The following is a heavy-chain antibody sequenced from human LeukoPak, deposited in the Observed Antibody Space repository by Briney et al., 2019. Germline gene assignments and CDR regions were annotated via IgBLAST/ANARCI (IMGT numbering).Heavy chain of an antibody. CDR1: RFTFTYAW. J-gene: IGHJ4*02. V-gene: IGHV3-15*01. CDR3: TTDSRDAYNYGRHFDY. CDR2: IKTKTDGGTT. Sequence: GGSLRLSCAASRFTFTYAWMSWVRQAPGKGLEWVGRIKTKTDGGTTDYAAPVKGRFTISRDDSKNTLYLQMNSLKTEDTAVYYCTTDSRDAYNYGRHFDYWGQGTLVTVSS. D-gene: IGHD5-24*01.